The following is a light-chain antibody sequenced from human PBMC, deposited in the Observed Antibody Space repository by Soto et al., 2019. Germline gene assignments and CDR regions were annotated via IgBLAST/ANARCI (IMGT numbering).Light chain of an antibody. J-gene: IGKJ2*01. CDR3: QQYNTLNT. CDR1: QSVSSS. Sequence: EIVLTQSPVTLSLSPGERATLSCRASQSVSSSLAWYQQRPGQAPRLLIYDASNRATGFPARFSGSGSGTEFTLTISSLQSEDSAIYYCQQYNTLNTFGQGTKLEIK. CDR2: DAS. V-gene: IGKV3-11*01.